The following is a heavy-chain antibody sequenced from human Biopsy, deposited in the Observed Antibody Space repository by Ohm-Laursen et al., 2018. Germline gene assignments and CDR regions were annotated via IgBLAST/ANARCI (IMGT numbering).Heavy chain of an antibody. Sequence: SQTLSLTCAVSSDSISSYYWSWIRQPPGQGLEWIGYVSYTGSTDYNPSLQSRVTISVDTSKNHFSLRLRSVTPADTAMYYCARDRGFYSDRTVPGYFDLWGRGTLVTVSS. CDR2: VSYTGST. CDR3: ARDRGFYSDRTVPGYFDL. V-gene: IGHV4-59*01. CDR1: SDSISSYY. J-gene: IGHJ2*01. D-gene: IGHD3-22*01.